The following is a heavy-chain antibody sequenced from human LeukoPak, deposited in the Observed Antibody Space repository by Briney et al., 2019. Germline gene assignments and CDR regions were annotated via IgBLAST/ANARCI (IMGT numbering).Heavy chain of an antibody. V-gene: IGHV4-34*01. D-gene: IGHD1-7*01. CDR3: ARRWNYGRNYYIDV. Sequence: SETLSLTCAVYGGCFSNYYWSWIRQPPGKGLEWIGEINDSGRTNCNPSLMSRVTVSVDTSKNQVSLRLTSVTATDTAVYYCARRWNYGRNYYIDVWGKGATVTVSS. CDR2: INDSGRT. J-gene: IGHJ6*03. CDR1: GGCFSNYY.